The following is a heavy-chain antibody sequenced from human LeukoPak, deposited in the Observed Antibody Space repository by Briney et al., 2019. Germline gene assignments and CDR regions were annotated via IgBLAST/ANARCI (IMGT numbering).Heavy chain of an antibody. CDR1: GYTFTSYG. CDR2: ISAYNGNT. V-gene: IGHV1-18*01. J-gene: IGHJ3*02. D-gene: IGHD2-15*01. CDR3: APQAAGDAFDI. Sequence: GASVKVSCKASGYTFTSYGISWVRQAPGQGLEWMGWISAYNGNTNYAQKLQGRVTMTRDTSISTAYMELSRLRSDDTAVYYCAPQAAGDAFDIWGQGTMVTVSS.